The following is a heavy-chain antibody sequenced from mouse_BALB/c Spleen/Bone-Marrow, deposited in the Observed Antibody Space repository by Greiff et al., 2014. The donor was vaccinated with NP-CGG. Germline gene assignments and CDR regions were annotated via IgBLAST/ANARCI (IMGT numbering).Heavy chain of an antibody. J-gene: IGHJ4*01. V-gene: IGHV1S81*02. Sequence: QVQLKQSGAELVKPGASVKLSCKASGYTFTSYYMYWVKQRPGQGLEWIGGINPSNGGTNFNEKFKSKATLTVDKSSSTAYMQRSSLTSEDSAVYYCTRAHYYGSRYYYAMDYWGQGTSVTVSS. D-gene: IGHD1-1*01. CDR1: GYTFTSYY. CDR2: INPSNGGT. CDR3: TRAHYYGSRYYYAMDY.